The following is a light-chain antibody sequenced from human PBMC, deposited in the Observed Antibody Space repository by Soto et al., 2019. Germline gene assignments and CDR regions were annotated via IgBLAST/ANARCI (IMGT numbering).Light chain of an antibody. CDR2: TNN. CDR3: AAWVDSLNAVV. J-gene: IGLJ2*01. CDR1: NSNIGIKY. Sequence: QSVLTQPPSASGTPGQKVAISCSGSNSNIGIKYVYWYQHLPGTAPKLVIFTNNQRPSGIPDRFSGSKSGTSASLAISGLRSEDEADYYCAAWVDSLNAVVFGGGTKVTVL. V-gene: IGLV1-47*02.